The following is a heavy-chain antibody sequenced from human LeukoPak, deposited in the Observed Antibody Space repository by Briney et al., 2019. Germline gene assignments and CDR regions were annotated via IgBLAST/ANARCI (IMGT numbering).Heavy chain of an antibody. CDR3: AKVRVRSAANRHFDY. CDR2: ISYDGSNK. V-gene: IGHV3-30*18. D-gene: IGHD6-13*01. Sequence: PGRSLRLSCAASGFTFSSYGMHWVRQAPGKGLEWVAVISYDGSNKYYADSVKGRFTISRDNSKNTLYLQMNSLRAEDTAVYYCAKVRVRSAANRHFDYWGQGTLVTVSS. J-gene: IGHJ4*02. CDR1: GFTFSSYG.